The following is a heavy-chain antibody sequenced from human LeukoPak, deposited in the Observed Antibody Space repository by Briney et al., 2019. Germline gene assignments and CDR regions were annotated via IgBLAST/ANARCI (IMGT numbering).Heavy chain of an antibody. D-gene: IGHD3-10*01. CDR2: INHSGST. CDR1: GGSFSGYY. V-gene: IGHV4-34*01. CDR3: ARAVHRITMVRGVIIYFDY. Sequence: PSETLSLTCAVYGGSFSGYYWSWIRQPPGKGLEWIGEINHSGSTNYNPSLKSRVTISVDTSKNQFSLKLSSVTAADTAVYYCARAVHRITMVRGVIIYFDYWGQGTLVTVSS. J-gene: IGHJ4*02.